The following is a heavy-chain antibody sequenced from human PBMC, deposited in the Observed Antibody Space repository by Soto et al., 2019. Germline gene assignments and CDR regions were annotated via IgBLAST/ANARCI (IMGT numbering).Heavy chain of an antibody. CDR2: ISGSGGST. CDR3: AKDRDYYDSTLAFDI. V-gene: IGHV3-23*01. Sequence: GGSLRLSCAASGFTFSNYAVTWVRQAPGKGLEWVSTISGSGGSTYYADSVKGRFTISRDNSKNTLYLQMNSLRAEDTAVYYCAKDRDYYDSTLAFDIWGQGTRVTVSS. CDR1: GFTFSNYA. D-gene: IGHD3-22*01. J-gene: IGHJ3*02.